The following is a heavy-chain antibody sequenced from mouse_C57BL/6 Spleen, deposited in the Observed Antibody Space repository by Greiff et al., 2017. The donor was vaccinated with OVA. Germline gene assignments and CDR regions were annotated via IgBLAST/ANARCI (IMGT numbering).Heavy chain of an antibody. CDR2: ISSGGSYT. V-gene: IGHV5-6*02. J-gene: IGHJ2*01. CDR1: GFTFSSYG. Sequence: EVKLVESGGDLVKPGGSLKLSCAASGFTFSSYGMSWVRQTPDKRLEWVATISSGGSYTYYQDSVKGRFTISRDNAKNSLYLQMSSLKSEDTAMYDCARRGDSNYGYYFDYWGQGTTLTVSS. CDR3: ARRGDSNYGYYFDY. D-gene: IGHD2-5*01.